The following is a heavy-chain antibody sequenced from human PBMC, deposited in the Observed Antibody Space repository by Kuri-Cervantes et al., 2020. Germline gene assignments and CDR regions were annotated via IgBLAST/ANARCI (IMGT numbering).Heavy chain of an antibody. V-gene: IGHV4-39*07. CDR3: ARTRPHVDY. CDR1: GGSVSSGSYY. CDR2: IYHSGST. Sequence: ESLKISCTVSGGSVSSGSYYWGWIRQPPGKGLEWIGSIYHSGSTYYNPSLKSRVTISVDTSKNQFSLKLSSVTAADTAVYYCARTRPHVDYWGQGTLVTVSS. J-gene: IGHJ4*02.